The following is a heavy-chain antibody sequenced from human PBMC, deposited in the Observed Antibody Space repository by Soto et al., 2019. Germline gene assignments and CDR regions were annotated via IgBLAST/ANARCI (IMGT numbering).Heavy chain of an antibody. CDR1: GFSFSSYS. D-gene: IGHD2-21*01. J-gene: IGHJ4*01. V-gene: IGHV3-21*01. CDR3: AGAIDYYLDY. CDR2: ISSTSNHI. Sequence: GGSLRLSCAASGFSFSSYSMNWVRQAPGKGLEWVSSISSTSNHIYYADSVKGRCTISRDNAKNSLYLQMNSLRAEDTAVYYCAGAIDYYLDYWGHGTLVTVSS.